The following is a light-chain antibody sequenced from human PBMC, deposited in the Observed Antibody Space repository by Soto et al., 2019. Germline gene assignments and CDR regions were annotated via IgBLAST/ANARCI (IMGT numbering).Light chain of an antibody. Sequence: EIVLTQSPGTLSLSPGERATLSCRASQSVDSNYFAWYQQKPGQAPRLLIYGTSYRATDIPDRFSGSGSGTDFTLTLSRLEPEDFAVYYCQQYYYIPRTFGRGTKVEI. V-gene: IGKV3-20*01. CDR1: QSVDSNY. CDR3: QQYYYIPRT. J-gene: IGKJ1*01. CDR2: GTS.